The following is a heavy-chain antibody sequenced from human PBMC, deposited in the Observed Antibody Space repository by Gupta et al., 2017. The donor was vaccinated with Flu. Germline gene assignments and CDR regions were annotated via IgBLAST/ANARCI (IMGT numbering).Heavy chain of an antibody. CDR3: ARTSPPTTPRNFFYNYYYYGMDV. CDR2: FYYSGST. CDR1: GGSISRSSYY. V-gene: IGHV4-39*01. Sequence: QLQLQESGPGLVKPSETLSLTCTVSGGSISRSSYYWGWIRQPPGTGREWIGSFYYSGSTYYNPSLKSRVTISVDTSKNQFSLKLSSVTAADTAVYYCARTSPPTTPRNFFYNYYYYGMDVWGQGTTVTVSS. D-gene: IGHD1-14*01. J-gene: IGHJ6*02.